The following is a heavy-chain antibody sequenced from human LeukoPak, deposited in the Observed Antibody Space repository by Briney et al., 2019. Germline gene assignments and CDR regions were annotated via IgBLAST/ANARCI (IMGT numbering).Heavy chain of an antibody. CDR1: RFTLRDYW. CDR2: IKQDGSQR. V-gene: IGHV3-7*01. J-gene: IGHJ4*02. D-gene: IGHD6-6*01. Sequence: GGSLRLSCTASRFTLRDYWMTWVRQAPGKGPEGVANIKQDGSQRYYVDSVRGRFTISGDNAKNSLFLQMNGLSAEDTAVYYCARRGGSSSRRSPIDYWGQGTLVTVSS. CDR3: ARRGGSSSRRSPIDY.